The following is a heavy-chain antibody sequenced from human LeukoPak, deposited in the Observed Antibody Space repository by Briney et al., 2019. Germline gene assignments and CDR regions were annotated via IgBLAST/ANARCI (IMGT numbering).Heavy chain of an antibody. CDR3: ASQYFLILSLYYFDY. CDR2: INYSGNT. CDR1: GGSISSSSYY. D-gene: IGHD3-10*02. V-gene: IGHV4-39*01. Sequence: SETLSLTCTVSGGSISSSSYYWGWIRQPPGKGLQWIGSINYSGNTYYNPSLKSRVTISVDTSKNQFSLKLSSVTAADTAVYYCASQYFLILSLYYFDYWGQGTLVTVSS. J-gene: IGHJ4*02.